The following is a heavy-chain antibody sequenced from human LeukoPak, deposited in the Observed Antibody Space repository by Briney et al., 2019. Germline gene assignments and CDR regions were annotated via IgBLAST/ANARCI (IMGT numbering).Heavy chain of an antibody. D-gene: IGHD2-21*01. CDR1: GFTSSSHG. J-gene: IGHJ4*02. Sequence: GRSLRLSCEASGFTSSSHGMHWVRQPPGKGLEWVAVIWNDGSDKYYGDSVKGRFTVSRDNSKNTLYLQMDSLRAEDTAVYYCARGCGGTPGCYIIDNWGQGTLVTVSS. V-gene: IGHV3-33*01. CDR3: ARGCGGTPGCYIIDN. CDR2: IWNDGSDK.